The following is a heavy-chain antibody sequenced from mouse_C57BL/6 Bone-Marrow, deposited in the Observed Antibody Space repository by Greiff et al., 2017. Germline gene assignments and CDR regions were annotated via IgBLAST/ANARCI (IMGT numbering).Heavy chain of an antibody. D-gene: IGHD1-1*01. Sequence: QVQLQQSGAELARPGASVKLSCKASGYTFTSYGISWVKQRTGQGLEWIGEIYPRSGNTYYNEKFKGKATLTADKSSSTAYMELRSLTSEDSAVYFCARPYSGSSYGYFDVWGTGTTVTVSS. CDR1: GYTFTSYG. J-gene: IGHJ1*03. CDR3: ARPYSGSSYGYFDV. V-gene: IGHV1-81*01. CDR2: IYPRSGNT.